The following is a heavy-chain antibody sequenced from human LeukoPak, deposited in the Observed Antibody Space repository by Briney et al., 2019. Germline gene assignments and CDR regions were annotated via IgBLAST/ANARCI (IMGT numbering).Heavy chain of an antibody. CDR1: GFSFSSYS. D-gene: IGHD6-6*01. CDR3: ARKNTTSSEDY. V-gene: IGHV3-48*01. J-gene: IGHJ4*02. CDR2: IRGSSSTI. Sequence: PGGSLRLSCAASGFSFSSYSMNWVRQAPGKGLEWVSFIRGSSSTIDYADSVKGRFTISRDNGKNSLFLHMNSLRAEDTAVYYCARKNTTSSEDYWGQGTLVTVSS.